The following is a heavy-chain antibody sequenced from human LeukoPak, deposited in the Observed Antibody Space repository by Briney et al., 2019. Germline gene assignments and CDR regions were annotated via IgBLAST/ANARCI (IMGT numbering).Heavy chain of an antibody. CDR1: GYTFTSYD. D-gene: IGHD1-26*01. J-gene: IGHJ3*02. CDR2: MNPNSGNT. Sequence: ASVKVSCKASGYTFTSYDINWVRQATGQGLEWMGWMNPNSGNTGYAQKFQGRVTITADESTSTAYMELSSLRSEDTAVYYCARSNLVGASAFDIWGQGTMVTVSS. V-gene: IGHV1-8*01. CDR3: ARSNLVGASAFDI.